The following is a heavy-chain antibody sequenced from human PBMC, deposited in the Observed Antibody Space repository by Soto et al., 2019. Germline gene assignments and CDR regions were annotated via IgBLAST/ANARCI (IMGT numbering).Heavy chain of an antibody. D-gene: IGHD3-16*01. V-gene: IGHV4-59*08. CDR3: ARRWGTTFDY. Sequence: QVQLQESGPGLVKPSETLSLTCTVSGGSISSYYWSWIRQPPGKGLEWIGYIYYRRSTNYNPSLTSRVTISVDTSKNQFSLKLSSVTAADTAVYYCARRWGTTFDYWGQGTLVTVSS. J-gene: IGHJ4*02. CDR1: GGSISSYY. CDR2: IYYRRST.